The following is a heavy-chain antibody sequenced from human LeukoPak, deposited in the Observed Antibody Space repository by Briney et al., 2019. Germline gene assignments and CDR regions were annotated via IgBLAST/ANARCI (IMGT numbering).Heavy chain of an antibody. D-gene: IGHD6-6*01. Sequence: ASVKVSCKASGYTFTSYYMHWVRQAPGQGLEWMGIINPGGGSTSYAQKFQGRVTMTRDTSTSTVYMELSSLRSEDTAVYYCARSLSSSSDYYYYYYMDVWGKGTTVTVSS. CDR1: GYTFTSYY. CDR2: INPGGGST. CDR3: ARSLSSSSDYYYYYYMDV. V-gene: IGHV1-46*01. J-gene: IGHJ6*03.